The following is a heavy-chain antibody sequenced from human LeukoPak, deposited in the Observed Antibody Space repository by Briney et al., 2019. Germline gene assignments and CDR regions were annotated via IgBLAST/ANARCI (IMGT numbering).Heavy chain of an antibody. V-gene: IGHV3-74*01. CDR2: INGDGSST. CDR3: ARAPGRSFDY. J-gene: IGHJ4*02. Sequence: GGSLRLSCATSEFTFSSYWMHWVRQVPGKGLVWVSRINGDGSSTLYADSVKGRFTISRDNSKNTLYLQMNSLRAEDTAVYYCARAPGRSFDYWGQGTLVTVSS. CDR1: EFTFSSYW.